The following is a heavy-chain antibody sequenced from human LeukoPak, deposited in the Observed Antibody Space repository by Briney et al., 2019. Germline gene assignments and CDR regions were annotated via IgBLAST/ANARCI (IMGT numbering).Heavy chain of an antibody. J-gene: IGHJ5*02. CDR3: VYGGSYYVA. CDR2: IKEDGSEK. CDR1: EFTFASYW. D-gene: IGHD1-26*01. Sequence: GGSLRLSCAASEFTFASYWMTWVRQAPGTGLELVANIKEDGSEKYYVDSVKGRFSISRDNAKNSLYLQMNSLRAEDTAVYYCVYGGSYYVAWGQGTLVTVSS. V-gene: IGHV3-7*01.